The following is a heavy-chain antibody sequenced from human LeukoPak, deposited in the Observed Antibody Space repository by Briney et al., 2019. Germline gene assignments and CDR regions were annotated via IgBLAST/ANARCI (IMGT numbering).Heavy chain of an antibody. J-gene: IGHJ4*02. D-gene: IGHD3-22*01. CDR3: ARSYDSSGYYYPY. V-gene: IGHV1-2*02. Sequence: GASVKVSCRASGYTFTGYYMHWVRQAPGQGLEWMGWINPNSGGTNYAQKFQGRVTVTRDTSISTAYMELSRLRSDDTAVYYCARSYDSSGYYYPYWGQGTLVTVSS. CDR2: INPNSGGT. CDR1: GYTFTGYY.